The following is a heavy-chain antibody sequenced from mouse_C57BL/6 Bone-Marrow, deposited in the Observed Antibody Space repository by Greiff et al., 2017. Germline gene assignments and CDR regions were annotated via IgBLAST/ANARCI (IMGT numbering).Heavy chain of an antibody. V-gene: IGHV5-2*01. Sequence: VQLQQSGGGLVQPGESLQLSCESNEYEFTSHDMSWVRKTPEQRLELVAAINSDDGSTYYPDTMEIRFIISRDNTKKTLYLQMSSLRSEDSSLYDSARRGPAWMDDWGQGTSVTVSS. D-gene: IGHD3-1*01. J-gene: IGHJ4*01. CDR2: INSDDGST. CDR3: ARRGPAWMDD. CDR1: EYEFTSHD.